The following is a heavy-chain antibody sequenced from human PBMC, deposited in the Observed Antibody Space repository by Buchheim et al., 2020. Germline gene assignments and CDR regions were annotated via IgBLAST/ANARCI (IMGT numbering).Heavy chain of an antibody. Sequence: QVQLQESGPGLVKPSETLSLTCTVSGGSISSYYWSWIRQPPGKGLEWIGYIYYSGSTNYNPSLKSRVTISVDTSKNQFSLKLSSVTAADTAVYYCARVSTGLYCSSTSCSIIQYYYYYMDVWGKGTT. J-gene: IGHJ6*03. CDR1: GGSISSYY. D-gene: IGHD2-2*01. CDR3: ARVSTGLYCSSTSCSIIQYYYYYMDV. CDR2: IYYSGST. V-gene: IGHV4-59*01.